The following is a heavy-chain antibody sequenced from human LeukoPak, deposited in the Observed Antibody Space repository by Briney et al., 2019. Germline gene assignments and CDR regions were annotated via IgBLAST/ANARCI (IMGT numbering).Heavy chain of an antibody. D-gene: IGHD2-15*01. CDR1: GGSIRNDY. V-gene: IGHV4-4*07. J-gene: IGHJ6*04. Sequence: ETLSLTCTVSGGSIRNDYWSWIRQPAGKGLEWIGRIYTSGSTNYNPSLKSRVTMSVDTPKNQLSLKLSSVTAADTAVYYCAGGKGFRSSFLDVWGKGTTVTISS. CDR3: AGGKGFRSSFLDV. CDR2: IYTSGST.